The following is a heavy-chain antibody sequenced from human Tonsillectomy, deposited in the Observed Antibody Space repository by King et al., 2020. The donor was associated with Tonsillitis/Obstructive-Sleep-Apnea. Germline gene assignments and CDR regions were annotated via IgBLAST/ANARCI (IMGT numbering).Heavy chain of an antibody. V-gene: IGHV4-59*01. Sequence: VQLQESGPGLVKPSETLSLTCTVSGGSISSYYWSWIRQPPGKGLEWIGYIYYSGSTNYNPSLKSRVTISVDTSKNQFSLKLSSVTAADTAVYYCARAGDYDILTGLDFYFDYWGQGTLVTVSS. CDR3: ARAGDYDILTGLDFYFDY. CDR1: GGSISSYY. J-gene: IGHJ4*02. CDR2: IYYSGST. D-gene: IGHD3-9*01.